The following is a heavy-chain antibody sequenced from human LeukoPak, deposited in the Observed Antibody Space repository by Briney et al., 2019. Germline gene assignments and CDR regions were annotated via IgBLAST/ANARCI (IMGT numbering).Heavy chain of an antibody. V-gene: IGHV4-4*02. Sequence: PSETLSLTCAVSGGSISSSNWWSWVRQPPGKGLEWIGEIYHSGSTNYNPSLKSRVTISVDTSKNQFSLKLSSVTAADTAIYYCARGPTRQYFDYWGQVTLVTVSS. CDR1: GGSISSSNW. J-gene: IGHJ4*02. CDR3: ARGPTRQYFDY. D-gene: IGHD6-6*01. CDR2: IYHSGST.